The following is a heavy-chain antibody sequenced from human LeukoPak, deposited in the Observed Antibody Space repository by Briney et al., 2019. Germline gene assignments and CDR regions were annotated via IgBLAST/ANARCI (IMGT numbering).Heavy chain of an antibody. CDR1: GYSFSSYW. CDR3: ARAPITYRSGNWFDR. D-gene: IGHD3-16*01. Sequence: GESLKISCKGGGYSFSSYWIGGVRQMPGKGLEWMGIIYPGDSDTRYSPSFQGQVTISADESISTAYLQWRSLKASDTAMYYCARAPITYRSGNWFDRWGQGTLVTVSS. V-gene: IGHV5-51*01. CDR2: IYPGDSDT. J-gene: IGHJ5*02.